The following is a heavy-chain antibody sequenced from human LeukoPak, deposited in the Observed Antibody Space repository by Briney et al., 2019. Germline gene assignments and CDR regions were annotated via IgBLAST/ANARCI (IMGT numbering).Heavy chain of an antibody. CDR2: MNPNSGKT. J-gene: IGHJ6*02. D-gene: IGHD6-19*01. CDR3: ARGRGKVAGTDYYYYYGMDV. V-gene: IGHV1-8*01. Sequence: ASVKVSCKASGYTFTSYDINWVRQATGQGLEWMGWMNPNSGKTGYAQKFQGRVTMTRNTSISTAYMELSSLRSEDTAVYYCARGRGKVAGTDYYYYYGMDVWGQGTTVTVSS. CDR1: GYTFTSYD.